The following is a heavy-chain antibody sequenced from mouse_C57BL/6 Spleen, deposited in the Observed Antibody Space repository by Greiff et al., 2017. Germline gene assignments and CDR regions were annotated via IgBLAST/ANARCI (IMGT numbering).Heavy chain of an antibody. D-gene: IGHD2-3*01. CDR2: VLPGSGST. J-gene: IGHJ2*01. CDR3: ARKMDLDVKYYFEC. CDR1: GYTFTGYW. V-gene: IGHV1-9*01. Sequence: QVQLQQSGAELMKPGASVKLSCKATGYTFTGYWIEWVKQRPGHGLEWIGEVLPGSGSTNYNEKFTGKATFTADTSSNTAYMQLCSLTTEDSASYNCARKMDLDVKYYFECWGQVTTLTVSS.